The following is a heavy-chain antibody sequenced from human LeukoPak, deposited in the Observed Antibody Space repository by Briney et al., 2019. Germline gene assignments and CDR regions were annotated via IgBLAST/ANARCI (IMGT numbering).Heavy chain of an antibody. J-gene: IGHJ4*02. D-gene: IGHD7-27*01. CDR2: IYYSGST. CDR3: ARDFRPQTGATYFDY. V-gene: IGHV4-59*01. Sequence: PSETLSLTCTVSGGSISSYYWSWIRQPPGKGLEWIGYIYYSGSTNYNPSLKSRVTISVDTSKNQFSLKLSSVTAADTAVYYCARDFRPQTGATYFDYWGQGTLVTVSS. CDR1: GGSISSYY.